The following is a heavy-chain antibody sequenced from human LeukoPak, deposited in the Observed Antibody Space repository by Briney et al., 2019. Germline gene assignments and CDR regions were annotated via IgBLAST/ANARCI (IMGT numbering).Heavy chain of an antibody. D-gene: IGHD3-22*01. Sequence: PGGSLRLSCAASGFTVGSNYMSWVRQAPGKGLEWVSVIYSGGSTYYADSVKDRFTISRDNSKNTLYLQMNSLRAEDTAVYYCARDLPVPDYYYDSSGYDYWGQGTLVTVSS. J-gene: IGHJ4*02. CDR2: IYSGGST. CDR1: GFTVGSNY. V-gene: IGHV3-66*02. CDR3: ARDLPVPDYYYDSSGYDY.